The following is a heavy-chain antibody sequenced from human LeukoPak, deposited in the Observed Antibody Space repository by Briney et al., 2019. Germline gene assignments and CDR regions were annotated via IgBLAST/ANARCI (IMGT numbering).Heavy chain of an antibody. CDR3: ARAGEQQLTRGWFDP. D-gene: IGHD6-13*01. Sequence: PGGSLRLSCAASGFTFSSYSMNWVRQAPGKGLEWVSSISSSSSYIYYADSVKGRFTISRDNAKNSLYLQMNSLRVEDTAVYYCARAGEQQLTRGWFDPWGQGTLVTVSS. CDR2: ISSSSSYI. CDR1: GFTFSSYS. V-gene: IGHV3-21*01. J-gene: IGHJ5*02.